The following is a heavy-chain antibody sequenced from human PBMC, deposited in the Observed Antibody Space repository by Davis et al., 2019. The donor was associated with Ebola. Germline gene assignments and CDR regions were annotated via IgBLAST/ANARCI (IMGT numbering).Heavy chain of an antibody. CDR2: IYFGGSA. CDR1: GVSIYSYY. V-gene: IGHV4-59*01. Sequence: PSVTLSLTCVVSGVSIYSYYWSWVRQSPGKGLEWIGYIYFGGSASYSPSLENRATISIDTSKNQVSLKMTSVTPADTAVYYCANDDYWGQGTLVTVSS. CDR3: ANDDY. J-gene: IGHJ4*02. D-gene: IGHD3-3*01.